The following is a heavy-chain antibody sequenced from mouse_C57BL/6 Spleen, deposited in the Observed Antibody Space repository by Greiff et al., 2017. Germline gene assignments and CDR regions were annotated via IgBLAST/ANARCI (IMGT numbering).Heavy chain of an antibody. J-gene: IGHJ3*01. Sequence: VQLKESGPELVKPGASVKISCKASGYSFTDYNMNWVKQSNGKSLEWIGVINPNYGTTSYNQKFKGKATLTVDQSSSTAYMQLNSLTSEDSAVYYCARALFYGSSYGGFAYWGQGTLVTVSA. CDR3: ARALFYGSSYGGFAY. V-gene: IGHV1-39*01. CDR2: INPNYGTT. CDR1: GYSFTDYN. D-gene: IGHD1-1*01.